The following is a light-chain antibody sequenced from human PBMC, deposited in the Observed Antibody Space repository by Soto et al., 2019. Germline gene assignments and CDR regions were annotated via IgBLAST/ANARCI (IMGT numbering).Light chain of an antibody. CDR2: HNSGGSH. CDR1: SGHSSYA. Sequence: QPVLTQSPSASASLGASVKLTCTLSSGHSSYAIAWHQQQPEKGPRYLMNHNSGGSHSKGDGIPDRFSGSSSGAERYLTISSLQSEDEADYYCQTWGTGIQVFGGGTKLTVL. J-gene: IGLJ2*01. CDR3: QTWGTGIQV. V-gene: IGLV4-69*01.